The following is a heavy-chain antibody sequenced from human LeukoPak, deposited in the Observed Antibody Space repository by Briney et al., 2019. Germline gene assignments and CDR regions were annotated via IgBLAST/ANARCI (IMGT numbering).Heavy chain of an antibody. CDR1: GFTFSSYA. CDR3: ARELNNYYGSGSSSGMDV. Sequence: PGGSLRLSCAASGFTFSSYAMHWVRQAPGKGLEWVAVISYDGSNKYYADSVKGRFTISRDNSKNTLYLQMNSLRAEDTAVYYCARELNNYYGSGSSSGMDVWGQGTTVTASS. D-gene: IGHD3-10*01. CDR2: ISYDGSNK. J-gene: IGHJ6*02. V-gene: IGHV3-30*04.